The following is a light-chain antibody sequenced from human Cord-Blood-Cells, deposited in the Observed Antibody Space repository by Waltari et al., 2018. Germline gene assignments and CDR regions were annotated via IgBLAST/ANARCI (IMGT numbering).Light chain of an antibody. Sequence: DIVMTQSPATLSVSPGERATLSCRASQSVSSNLAWYQQKPRQAPRLLIYGASTRATGIPARFSGSGSGTEFTLTISSLQSEDFAVYYCQQYNNWPFTFGPGTKVDIK. CDR3: QQYNNWPFT. J-gene: IGKJ3*01. CDR2: GAS. V-gene: IGKV3-15*01. CDR1: QSVSSN.